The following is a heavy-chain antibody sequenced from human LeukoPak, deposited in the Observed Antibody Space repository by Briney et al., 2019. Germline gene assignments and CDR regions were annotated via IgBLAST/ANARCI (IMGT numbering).Heavy chain of an antibody. CDR2: IKDDGSET. J-gene: IGHJ4*02. CDR1: RFTFSNYW. D-gene: IGHD5-18*01. CDR3: AREPRGYSYGL. V-gene: IGHV3-7*01. Sequence: GGSLRLSCAASRFTFSNYWMAWVRQAPGKGLEWVANIKDDGSETYYVASVKGRFTISRDNAKDSLYLQMNSLRAEDTTVYYCAREPRGYSYGLWGRGTLVTVSS.